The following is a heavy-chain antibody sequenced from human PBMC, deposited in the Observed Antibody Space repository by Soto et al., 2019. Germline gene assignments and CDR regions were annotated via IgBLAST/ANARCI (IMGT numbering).Heavy chain of an antibody. D-gene: IGHD6-19*01. V-gene: IGHV3-33*01. Sequence: GGSLRLSCAASGFTFSSYGMHWVRQAPGKGLEWVAVIWYDGSNKYYADSVKGRFTISRDNSKNTLYLQMNSLRAEDTAVYYCAREAGIAVAGTGIDYWGQGTLVTVSS. J-gene: IGHJ4*02. CDR2: IWYDGSNK. CDR3: AREAGIAVAGTGIDY. CDR1: GFTFSSYG.